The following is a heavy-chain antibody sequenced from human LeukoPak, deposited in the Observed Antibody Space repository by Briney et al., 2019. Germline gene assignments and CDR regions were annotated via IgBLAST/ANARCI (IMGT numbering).Heavy chain of an antibody. J-gene: IGHJ3*02. CDR1: GGSISSYY. V-gene: IGHV4-59*08. Sequence: SETLSLTCTVSGGSISSYYWSWIRQPPGKGLEWIGYIYYSGSTNYNPSLKSRVTISVDTSKNQFSLKLSSVTAADTAVYYCARYLTATDAFDIWGQGTMVTVSS. D-gene: IGHD2-8*01. CDR2: IYYSGST. CDR3: ARYLTATDAFDI.